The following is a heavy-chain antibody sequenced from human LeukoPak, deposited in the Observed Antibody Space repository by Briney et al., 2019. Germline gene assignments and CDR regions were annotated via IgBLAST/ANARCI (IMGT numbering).Heavy chain of an antibody. V-gene: IGHV4-38-2*02. Sequence: SETLSLTCTVSGYSISSGYYWGWIRQPPGKGLEWIGSIYHSGSTYYNPSLKSRVTISVDTSKNQFSLKLSSVTAADTAVYYCAGAAAGIGGQLEYFDYWGQGTLVTVSS. CDR2: IYHSGST. CDR3: AGAAAGIGGQLEYFDY. D-gene: IGHD6-13*01. J-gene: IGHJ4*02. CDR1: GYSISSGYY.